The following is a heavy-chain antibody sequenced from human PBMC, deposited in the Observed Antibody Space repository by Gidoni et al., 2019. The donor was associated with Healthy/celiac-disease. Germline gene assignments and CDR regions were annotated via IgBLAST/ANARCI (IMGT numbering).Heavy chain of an antibody. Sequence: QLQLQDSGPGLVMPSETLSLTCPVPGGSISSISYYSGWIRHPPGKGLEWIGSIYYSGSTSYNPSLKSRVTMSVDASKNHFSLKLSSVTAADTAVYYCAKLWFGELYLFGFDPWGQGTLGTVSS. D-gene: IGHD3-10*01. V-gene: IGHV4-39*07. J-gene: IGHJ5*02. CDR1: GGSISSISYY. CDR2: IYYSGST. CDR3: AKLWFGELYLFGFDP.